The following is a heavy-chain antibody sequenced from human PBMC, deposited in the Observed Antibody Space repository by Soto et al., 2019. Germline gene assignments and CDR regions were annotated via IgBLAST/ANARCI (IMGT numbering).Heavy chain of an antibody. V-gene: IGHV3-23*01. J-gene: IGHJ4*02. D-gene: IGHD4-17*01. Sequence: EVQLLESGGGLVQPGGSLRLSCAASGFTFSSYAMSWVRQAPGKGLEWVSAISGSGGSTYYADSVKGRFTISRDNSKNTLYLQMHSLRAEDTAVYYCAKDQGYGDYVFDYWGQGTLVTVSS. CDR3: AKDQGYGDYVFDY. CDR1: GFTFSSYA. CDR2: ISGSGGST.